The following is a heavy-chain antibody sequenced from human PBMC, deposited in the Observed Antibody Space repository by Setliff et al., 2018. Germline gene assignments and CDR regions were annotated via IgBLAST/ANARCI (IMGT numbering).Heavy chain of an antibody. CDR3: ARARGPGYSSGWNWFDP. Sequence: ASVKVSCKASGYTFTSYAMNWVRQAPGQGLEWMGWISAYNGNTNYAQKLQGRVTMTTDTSTSTAYMELRSLRSGDTAVYYCARARGPGYSSGWNWFDPWGQGTLVTVSS. CDR2: ISAYNGNT. D-gene: IGHD6-19*01. V-gene: IGHV1-18*01. J-gene: IGHJ5*02. CDR1: GYTFTSYA.